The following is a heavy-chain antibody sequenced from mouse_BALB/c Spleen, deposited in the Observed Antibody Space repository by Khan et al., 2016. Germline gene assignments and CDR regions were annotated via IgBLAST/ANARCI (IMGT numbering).Heavy chain of an antibody. CDR2: INPYNGDT. J-gene: IGHJ3*01. V-gene: IGHV1-37*01. Sequence: VRLLQSGPELVKPGASVKISCKASGYSLTGYFMNWVKQSHGKSLEWIGRINPYNGDTFYNQKFKGKATLTVDKSSSTAHMDLLSLTSDDSAVYYCGRSTYYDDSGKDGVPYWGQGTLVTVSA. CDR3: GRSTYYDDSGKDGVPY. D-gene: IGHD1-1*01. CDR1: GYSLTGYF.